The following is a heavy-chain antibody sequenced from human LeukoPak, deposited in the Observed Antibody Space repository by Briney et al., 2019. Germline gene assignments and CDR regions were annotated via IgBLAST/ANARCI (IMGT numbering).Heavy chain of an antibody. Sequence: PGGSLRLSCVASGFTFSSYEMIWIRQAPGKGLEWVSYISGSGSTTYYADSVRGRFTTSRDNAENSLYLQMNNLRAEDTAIYYCARVREDCSSSSCYEEFDCWGQGTLVTVSS. V-gene: IGHV3-48*03. CDR3: ARVREDCSSSSCYEEFDC. J-gene: IGHJ4*02. CDR1: GFTFSSYE. D-gene: IGHD2-2*01. CDR2: ISGSGSTT.